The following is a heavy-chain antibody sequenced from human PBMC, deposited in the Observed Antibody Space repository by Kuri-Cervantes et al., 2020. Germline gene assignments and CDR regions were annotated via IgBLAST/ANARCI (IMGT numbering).Heavy chain of an antibody. CDR1: GFTFSSYW. D-gene: IGHD2/OR15-2a*01. CDR2: IWYDGSNK. V-gene: IGHV3-33*08. Sequence: GGSLRLSCAASGFTFSSYWMSWVRQAPGKGLEWVAVIWYDGSNKYYADSVKGRFTISRDNSKNTLYLQMNSLRAEDTAVYYCARDRAVYGNWYFDLWGRGTLVTVSS. CDR3: ARDRAVYGNWYFDL. J-gene: IGHJ2*01.